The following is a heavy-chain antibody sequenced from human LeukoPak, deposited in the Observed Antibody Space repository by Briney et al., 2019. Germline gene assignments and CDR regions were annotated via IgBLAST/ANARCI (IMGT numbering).Heavy chain of an antibody. V-gene: IGHV3-30*04. D-gene: IGHD2-15*01. CDR2: ISYDGSNK. CDR1: EFTFSSYA. J-gene: IGHJ6*02. Sequence: GSLRLSCAASEFTFSSYAMHWVRQAPGKGLEWVAAISYDGSNKYYADSVKGRFTISRDNSKNTLYLQMNSLRAEDTAVYYCARLYCSGGSCYPNDYSMDVWGQGTTVTVSS. CDR3: ARLYCSGGSCYPNDYSMDV.